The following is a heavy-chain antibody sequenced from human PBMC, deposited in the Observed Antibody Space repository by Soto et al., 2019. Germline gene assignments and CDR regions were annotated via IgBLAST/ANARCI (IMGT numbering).Heavy chain of an antibody. J-gene: IGHJ6*02. D-gene: IGHD3-3*01. CDR1: GFTFSSYG. Sequence: GGSLRLSCAASGFTFSSYGMHWVRQAPGKGLGWVAVIWYDGSNKYYADSVKGRFTISRDNSKNTLYLQMNSLRAEDTAVYYCARDRDYDFWSGYPYYYYGMDVWGQGTTVTVSS. V-gene: IGHV3-33*01. CDR2: IWYDGSNK. CDR3: ARDRDYDFWSGYPYYYYGMDV.